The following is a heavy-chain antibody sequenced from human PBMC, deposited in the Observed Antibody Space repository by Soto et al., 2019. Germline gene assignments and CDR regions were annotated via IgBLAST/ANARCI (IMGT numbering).Heavy chain of an antibody. V-gene: IGHV1-69*02. CDR3: ARGPYYYYYMDV. CDR2: IIPILGIA. CDR1: GGTFSSYT. Sequence: ASVKVSCKASGGTFSSYTISWVRQAPGQGLEWMGMIIPILGIANYAQKFQGRVTITADKSTSTAYMELSSLRSEDTAVYYCARGPYYYYYMDVWGKGTTVTVSS. J-gene: IGHJ6*03.